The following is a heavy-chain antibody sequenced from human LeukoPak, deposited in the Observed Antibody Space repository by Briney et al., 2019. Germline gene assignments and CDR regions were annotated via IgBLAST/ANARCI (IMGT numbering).Heavy chain of an antibody. CDR3: ARDGGGAIATGFDP. CDR2: ISSSSSYI. CDR1: GFTFSSYS. J-gene: IGHJ5*02. V-gene: IGHV3-21*01. Sequence: GGSLRLSCAASGFTFSSYSMYWVRQAPGKGLEWVSSISSSSSYIYYADSVKGRFTISRDNAKNSLYLQMNSLRAEDTAVYYCARDGGGAIATGFDPWGQGTLVTVSS. D-gene: IGHD1-1*01.